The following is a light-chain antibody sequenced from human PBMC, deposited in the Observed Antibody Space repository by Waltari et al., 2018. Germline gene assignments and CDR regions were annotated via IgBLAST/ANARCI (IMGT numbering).Light chain of an antibody. Sequence: QLVLPQSPSASASLGASVQLTCTLSSGHRSNIVAWHQQQPEKGPRFLMKVNSDGSHSKGDEIPDRFSGSSSGAERYLTISTVQSEDEAVYYCQTGGHGTWVFGGGTKLTVL. J-gene: IGLJ3*02. CDR2: VNSDGSH. CDR1: SGHRSNI. CDR3: QTGGHGTWV. V-gene: IGLV4-69*02.